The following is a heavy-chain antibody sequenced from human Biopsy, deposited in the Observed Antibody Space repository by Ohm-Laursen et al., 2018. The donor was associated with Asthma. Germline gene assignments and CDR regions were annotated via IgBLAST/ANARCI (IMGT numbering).Heavy chain of an antibody. D-gene: IGHD1-26*01. V-gene: IGHV1-2*06. Sequence: SVKVSCKASGYPFIGYHIHWMRQAPGQGLEWMGRINPNSGATNYAQKFQGRVTMTRDTSISTAYMEVSRLRSDDTAVYYCARDGPVGAPSDYWGQGTLVTVSS. CDR3: ARDGPVGAPSDY. J-gene: IGHJ4*02. CDR2: INPNSGAT. CDR1: GYPFIGYH.